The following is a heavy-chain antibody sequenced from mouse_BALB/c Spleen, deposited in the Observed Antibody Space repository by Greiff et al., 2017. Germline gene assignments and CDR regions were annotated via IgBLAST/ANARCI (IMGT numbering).Heavy chain of an antibody. Sequence: EVKLMESGGGLVKPGGSLKLSCAVSGFTFSDYYMYWVRQTPEKRLEWVATISDGGSYTYYPDSVKGRFTISRDNAKNNLYLQMSSLKSEDTAMYYCARDRGTTHYYAMDYWGQGTSVTVSS. CDR1: GFTFSDYY. J-gene: IGHJ4*01. V-gene: IGHV5-4*02. D-gene: IGHD2-13*01. CDR3: ARDRGTTHYYAMDY. CDR2: ISDGGSYT.